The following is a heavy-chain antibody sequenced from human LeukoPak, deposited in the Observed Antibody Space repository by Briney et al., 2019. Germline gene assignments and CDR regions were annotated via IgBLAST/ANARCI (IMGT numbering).Heavy chain of an antibody. CDR3: ASGTTVGPIDY. J-gene: IGHJ4*02. V-gene: IGHV4-59*01. D-gene: IGHD4-11*01. CDR2: TYYSGST. Sequence: SETLSLTCTVSGGSISSYYWSWIRQPPGKGLEWIGYTYYSGSTNYNPSLKSRVTISVDTSKNQFSLKLSSVTAADTAVYYCASGTTVGPIDYWGQGTLVTVSS. CDR1: GGSISSYY.